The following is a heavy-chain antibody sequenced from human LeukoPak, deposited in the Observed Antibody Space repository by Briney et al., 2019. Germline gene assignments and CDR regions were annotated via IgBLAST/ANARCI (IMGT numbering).Heavy chain of an antibody. CDR3: ARHERDYGDFDY. D-gene: IGHD4-17*01. CDR1: GGSISSSSYY. Sequence: PSETLSLTCTVSGGSISSSSYYWCWIPQPPGQGLEWIGSMYYSGSTYHNLSLKSRVTISVDTSKNQFSLRLSSVTAADTAVYYCARHERDYGDFDYWGHGTLVTVSS. CDR2: MYYSGST. J-gene: IGHJ4*01. V-gene: IGHV4-39*01.